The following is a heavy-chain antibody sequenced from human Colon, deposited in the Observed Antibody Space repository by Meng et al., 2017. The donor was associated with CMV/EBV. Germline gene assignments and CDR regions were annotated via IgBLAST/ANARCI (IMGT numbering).Heavy chain of an antibody. J-gene: IGHJ4*02. V-gene: IGHV3-23*01. Sequence: EGSLRLSCAASGFTFSNHGMSWVRQAPGKGLEWVAAINGGGGDTYYAASVKGRFTISRDNSNNMLFLQVNSLRADDTAVYYCAQFRNSDWLLALVYWGQGTLVTVSS. CDR1: GFTFSNHG. CDR2: INGGGGDT. CDR3: AQFRNSDWLLALVY. D-gene: IGHD3-9*01.